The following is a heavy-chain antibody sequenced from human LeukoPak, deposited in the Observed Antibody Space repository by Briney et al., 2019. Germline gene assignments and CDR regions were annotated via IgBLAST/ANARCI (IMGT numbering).Heavy chain of an antibody. D-gene: IGHD6-19*01. CDR3: ARDQRVYSSGWLEYFQH. V-gene: IGHV3-48*02. CDR2: ISSSSSTI. J-gene: IGHJ1*01. Sequence: GGSLRLSCAASGFTFSSYSMNWVRQAPGKGLEGVSYISSSSSTIYYADSVKGRFTISRDNAKNSLYLQMNSLRDEDTAVYYCARDQRVYSSGWLEYFQHWGQGTLVTVSS. CDR1: GFTFSSYS.